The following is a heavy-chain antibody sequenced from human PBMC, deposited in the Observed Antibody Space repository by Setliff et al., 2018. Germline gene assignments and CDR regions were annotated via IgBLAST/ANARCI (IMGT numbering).Heavy chain of an antibody. CDR2: IYPGDSDT. CDR3: ASRTYHDFWSEPPNWFDP. Sequence: PGESLKISCKGSGYSFTSYWIGWVRQMPGKGLEWMGIIYPGDSDTRYSPSFQGQVTISADKSISTAYLQWSSLKASDSAMYYCASRTYHDFWSEPPNWFDPWGQGTLVTVSS. J-gene: IGHJ5*02. D-gene: IGHD3-3*01. V-gene: IGHV5-51*01. CDR1: GYSFTSYW.